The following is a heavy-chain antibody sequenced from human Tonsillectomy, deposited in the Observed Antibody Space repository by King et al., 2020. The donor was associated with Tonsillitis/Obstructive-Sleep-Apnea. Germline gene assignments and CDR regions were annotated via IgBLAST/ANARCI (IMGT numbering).Heavy chain of an antibody. CDR1: GFTVSSNY. D-gene: IGHD6-19*01. Sequence: VQLVESGGGLVLPGGSLRLSCVASGFTVSSNYMSWVRQAPGKGLEWVSVLYSGGNTYYADSVKGRFTISRDNSKDTLYLQINSLRAEDTAVYYCARGGGWYYDAFDIWGQGTMVTVSS. CDR2: LYSGGNT. CDR3: ARGGGWYYDAFDI. V-gene: IGHV3-66*01. J-gene: IGHJ3*02.